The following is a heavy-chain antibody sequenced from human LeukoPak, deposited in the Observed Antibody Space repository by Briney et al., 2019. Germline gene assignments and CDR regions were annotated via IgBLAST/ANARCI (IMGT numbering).Heavy chain of an antibody. CDR2: ISAYNGNT. D-gene: IGHD6-6*01. CDR3: ARAPIGKSSIAARPEGPSNWFDP. CDR1: GYTSTSYG. J-gene: IGHJ5*02. Sequence: ASVKVSCKGSGYTSTSYGISWVRQAPGQGLEWMGLISAYNGNTNYAQKLQGRVTMTTDTSTSKAYMELRSLRSDDTAVYYCARAPIGKSSIAARPEGPSNWFDPWGQGTLVIVSS. V-gene: IGHV1-18*01.